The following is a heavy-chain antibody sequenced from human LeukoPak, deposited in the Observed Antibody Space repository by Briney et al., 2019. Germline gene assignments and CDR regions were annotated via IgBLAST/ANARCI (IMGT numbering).Heavy chain of an antibody. CDR2: IQYDGSNQ. J-gene: IGHJ4*02. V-gene: IGHV3-30*02. Sequence: GGSLRLSCAASKFTVSSNYMTWVRQAPGKGLEWVAYIQYDGSNQQYADSVKGRFSISRDSSKNILYLQMNSLRAEDTAVYYCAREGGVTMVRGVINYWGQGTLVTVSS. CDR1: KFTVSSNY. CDR3: AREGGVTMVRGVINY. D-gene: IGHD3-10*01.